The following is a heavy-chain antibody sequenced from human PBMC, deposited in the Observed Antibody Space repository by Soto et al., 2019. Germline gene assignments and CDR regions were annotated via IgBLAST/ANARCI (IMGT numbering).Heavy chain of an antibody. Sequence: WGSLRLSCAASGFTFIDYSMIWIRQAPFKGLEWVSYISISGTVYYADSLKGRLTISRDNAKNSLYVQMKSLRVEDTAVYYCARVTIALGFDYWGQGTLVTVSS. CDR1: GFTFIDYS. J-gene: IGHJ4*02. V-gene: IGHV3-11*01. CDR2: ISISGTV. CDR3: ARVTIALGFDY. D-gene: IGHD2-21*01.